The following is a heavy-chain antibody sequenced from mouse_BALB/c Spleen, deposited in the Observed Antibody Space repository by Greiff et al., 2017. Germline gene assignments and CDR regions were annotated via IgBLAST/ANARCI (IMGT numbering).Heavy chain of an antibody. Sequence: EVQVVESGGGLVQPGGSLKLSCAASGFTFSSYGMSWVRQTPDKRLELVATINSNGGSTYYPDSVKGRFTISRDNAKNTLYLQMSSLKSEDTAMYYCAIYYGSSYDYYAMDYWGQGTSVTVSS. V-gene: IGHV5-6-3*01. CDR3: AIYYGSSYDYYAMDY. J-gene: IGHJ4*01. CDR2: INSNGGST. CDR1: GFTFSSYG. D-gene: IGHD1-1*01.